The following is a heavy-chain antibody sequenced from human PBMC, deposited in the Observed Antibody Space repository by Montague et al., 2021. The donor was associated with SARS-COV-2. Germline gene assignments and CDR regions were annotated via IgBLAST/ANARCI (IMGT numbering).Heavy chain of an antibody. CDR1: GGSFSGYY. J-gene: IGHJ6*02. Sequence: SETLSLTCAVYGGSFSGYYWSWIRQPSGKGLEWIGEINHSGSTNYNPSLKSRVTISVDTSKNQFSLKLSSVTAADTAVYYCARGRTVTTFYYYYYYGMDVWGQGTTVTVPS. CDR3: ARGRTVTTFYYYYYYGMDV. D-gene: IGHD4-17*01. CDR2: INHSGST. V-gene: IGHV4-34*01.